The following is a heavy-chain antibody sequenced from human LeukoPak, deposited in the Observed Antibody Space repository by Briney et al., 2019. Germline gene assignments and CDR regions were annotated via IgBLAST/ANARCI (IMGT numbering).Heavy chain of an antibody. Sequence: PGGSLRLSCAASGFTFSSYWMSWVRQAPGKGREWVANIKQDGSEKYYVDSVKGRLTISRDNAKNPLYLQMNSLRAEDTAVYYCARDATVAYSFDYWGQGTLVTVSS. V-gene: IGHV3-7*01. CDR1: GFTFSSYW. CDR3: ARDATVAYSFDY. D-gene: IGHD4-23*01. J-gene: IGHJ4*02. CDR2: IKQDGSEK.